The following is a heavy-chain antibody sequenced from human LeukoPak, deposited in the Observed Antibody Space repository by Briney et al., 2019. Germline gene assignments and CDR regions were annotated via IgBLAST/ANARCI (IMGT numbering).Heavy chain of an antibody. V-gene: IGHV3-23*01. D-gene: IGHD5-18*01. CDR2: ISGSGGST. J-gene: IGHJ5*02. CDR3: AKEPRPDTAMA. CDR1: GFTFSSYA. Sequence: GGSLRLSCAAPGFTFSSYAMSWVRQAPGKGLEWVSAISGSGGSTYYAASVKGRFTISRDNSKNTLYLQMTSLRAEDTAVYYCAKEPRPDTAMAWGQGTLVTVSS.